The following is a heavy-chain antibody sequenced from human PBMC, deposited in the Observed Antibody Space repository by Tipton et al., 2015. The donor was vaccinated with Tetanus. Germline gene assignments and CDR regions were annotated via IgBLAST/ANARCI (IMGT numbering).Heavy chain of an antibody. Sequence: TLSLTCTVSGGSISSGDYYWSWIRQPPGKGLEWIGYIYYSGSTYYNPSLKSRVTISVDTSKNQFSLKLSSVTAADTAVYYCARDTSTGSYYKKGDYFDYWGQGTLVTVSS. V-gene: IGHV4-30-4*01. CDR3: ARDTSTGSYYKKGDYFDY. CDR2: IYYSGST. CDR1: GGSISSGDYY. D-gene: IGHD3-10*01. J-gene: IGHJ4*02.